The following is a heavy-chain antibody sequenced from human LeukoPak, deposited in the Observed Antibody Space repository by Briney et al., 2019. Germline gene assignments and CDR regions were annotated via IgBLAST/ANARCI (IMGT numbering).Heavy chain of an antibody. J-gene: IGHJ5*02. CDR3: ARRPVACSGGSCYRNWFDP. CDR2: MNPNSGNT. CDR1: GYTFTSYD. Sequence: ASVKVSCKASGYTFTSYDINWTRQATGQGLEWMGWMNPNSGNTGYEQKFQGRVTMTRNTSISTAYMELSSLRSEDTAVYYCARRPVACSGGSCYRNWFDPWGQGTLVTVPS. V-gene: IGHV1-8*01. D-gene: IGHD2-15*01.